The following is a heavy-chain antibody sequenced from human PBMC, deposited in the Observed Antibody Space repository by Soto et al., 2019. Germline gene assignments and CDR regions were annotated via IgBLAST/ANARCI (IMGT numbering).Heavy chain of an antibody. D-gene: IGHD5-12*01. Sequence: SETLSLTCTVSGGSTSSRSYYWGWIRQPPGKGLEWIGSIYYSGSTYYNPSLKSRVTISVDTSKNQFSLKLSSVTAADTAVYYCARHWYSIYDDANWFDPWGQGTLVTVSS. J-gene: IGHJ5*02. CDR2: IYYSGST. CDR3: ARHWYSIYDDANWFDP. V-gene: IGHV4-39*01. CDR1: GGSTSSRSYY.